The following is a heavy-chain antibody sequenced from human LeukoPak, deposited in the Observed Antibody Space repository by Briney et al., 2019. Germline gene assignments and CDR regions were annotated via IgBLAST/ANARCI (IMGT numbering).Heavy chain of an antibody. CDR2: ISSSGGST. CDR3: VKGNSSGLDY. D-gene: IGHD6-19*01. V-gene: IGHV3-64D*06. Sequence: GGSLRLSCSASGFTFSSYAMHWVRQAPGKGLGYVSAISSSGGSTYYADSVKGRFTISRDNSKNTLYLQMSSLRAEDTAVYYCVKGNSSGLDYWGQGTLVTVSS. J-gene: IGHJ4*02. CDR1: GFTFSSYA.